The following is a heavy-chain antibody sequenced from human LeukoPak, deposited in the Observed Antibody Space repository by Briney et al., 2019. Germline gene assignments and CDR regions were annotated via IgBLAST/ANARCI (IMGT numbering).Heavy chain of an antibody. J-gene: IGHJ5*02. CDR3: AKAPAYSSAWYRSFDP. CDR2: ISYDGSKE. V-gene: IGHV3-30*18. CDR1: GFTFSSYG. Sequence: GGSLRLSCAASGFTFSSYGMHWVRQAPGKGLEWVAVISYDGSKEYYADSVKGRFTISRDNSKNTLFLQMDSLRPEDTAVYHCAKAPAYSSAWYRSFDPWGQGTLVTVSS. D-gene: IGHD6-13*01.